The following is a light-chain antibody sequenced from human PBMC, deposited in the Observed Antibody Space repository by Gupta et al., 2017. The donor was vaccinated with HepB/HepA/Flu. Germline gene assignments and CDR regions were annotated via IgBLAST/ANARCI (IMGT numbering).Light chain of an antibody. J-gene: IGLJ2*01. V-gene: IGLV3-25*03. Sequence: SYELTQPHSVSVSPGQTARITCSGDALPKQYAYWYQQKPGQAPVLVIYKDSERPSGIPERFSGYSSGTTVTLTISGVQAEDEADYYCQSADSSGTYVVFGGGTKLTVL. CDR1: ALPKQY. CDR2: KDS. CDR3: QSADSSGTYVV.